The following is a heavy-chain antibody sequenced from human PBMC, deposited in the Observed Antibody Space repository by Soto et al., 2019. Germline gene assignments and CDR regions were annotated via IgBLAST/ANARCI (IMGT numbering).Heavy chain of an antibody. CDR1: GFTVSSYA. J-gene: IGHJ6*02. CDR2: ISGSGGST. D-gene: IGHD3-22*01. CDR3: AKDSINYYDSSGSLSGMDV. V-gene: IGHV3-23*01. Sequence: PGGALGLSCAASGFTVSSYAMSWVRQAPGKGLEWVSAISGSGGSTYYADSVKGRFTISRDNSKNTLYLQMNSLRAEDTAVYYCAKDSINYYDSSGSLSGMDVWGQVTTVPVSS.